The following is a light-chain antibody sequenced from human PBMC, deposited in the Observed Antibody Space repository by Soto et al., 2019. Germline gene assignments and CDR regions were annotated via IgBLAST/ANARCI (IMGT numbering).Light chain of an antibody. J-gene: IGKJ1*01. CDR3: QKYGTSPTWT. Sequence: EIVLTQSPGTLSLSPGERATLSCRASQSVSSSHLAWYQQKPGQAPRLLIYGASTRATGIPARFSGSGSGTDFTLTISRLEPEDFAVYYCQKYGTSPTWTFGQGTKVDIK. CDR1: QSVSSSH. CDR2: GAS. V-gene: IGKV3-20*01.